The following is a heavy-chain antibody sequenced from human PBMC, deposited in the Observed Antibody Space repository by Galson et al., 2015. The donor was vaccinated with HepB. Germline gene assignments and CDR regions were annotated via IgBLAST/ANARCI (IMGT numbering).Heavy chain of an antibody. D-gene: IGHD4-23*01. Sequence: SLRLSCAASGLTFNTYTVTWVRQALGKGLEWLSCISTSDDSVYYADSVKGRFSISIDNSKSSVYLQMSSLRVEDTAVYFCARGHGGIPATRGQGTLGTVSS. CDR1: GLTFNTYT. CDR2: ISTSDDSV. V-gene: IGHV3-48*04. CDR3: ARGHGGIPAT. J-gene: IGHJ4*02.